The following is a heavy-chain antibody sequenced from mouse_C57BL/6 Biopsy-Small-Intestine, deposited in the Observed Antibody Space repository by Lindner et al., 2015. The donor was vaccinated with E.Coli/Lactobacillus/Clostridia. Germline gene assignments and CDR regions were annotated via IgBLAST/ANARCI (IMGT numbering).Heavy chain of an antibody. CDR2: IYLNSGSN. CDR3: AREDSYGNYGFAY. D-gene: IGHD2-1*01. Sequence: VQLQESGPDLVKPGASVKMSCKASGYTFTDSYMHWVKQSHGKSLEWIGYIYLNSGSNGYNQEFKGKATLTVDKSSSTAYMELRSLTSEDSAVYYCAREDSYGNYGFAYWGQGTLVTVSA. V-gene: IGHV1-34*01. J-gene: IGHJ3*01. CDR1: GYTFTDSY.